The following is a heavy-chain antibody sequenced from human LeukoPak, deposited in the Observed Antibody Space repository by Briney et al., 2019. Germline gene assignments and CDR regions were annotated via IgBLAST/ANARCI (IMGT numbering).Heavy chain of an antibody. CDR1: GYTFTSYY. V-gene: IGHV1-46*01. D-gene: IGHD3-9*01. CDR2: INPSGGST. CDR3: ARQYIDILTGYHRGELYWYFDL. Sequence: ASVKVSCKASGYTFTSYYMRWVRQAPGQGLEWMGIINPSGGSTSYAQKFQGRVTMTRDMSTSTVYMELSSLRSEDTAVYYCARQYIDILTGYHRGELYWYFDLWGRGTLVTVSS. J-gene: IGHJ2*01.